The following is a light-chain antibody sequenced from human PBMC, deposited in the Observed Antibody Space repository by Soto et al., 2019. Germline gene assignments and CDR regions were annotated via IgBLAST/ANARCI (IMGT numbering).Light chain of an antibody. Sequence: QSALTQPASLSGSPGQSITISCTGTSSDVGGYNYLSWYQHHPGKAPKLMIYDVSDRPSGVSNRFSGSKSGNTASLTISGLQTEDQADYYCSSFTSSSTRVFGTGTKVTVL. V-gene: IGLV2-14*03. CDR1: SSDVGGYNY. CDR2: DVS. CDR3: SSFTSSSTRV. J-gene: IGLJ1*01.